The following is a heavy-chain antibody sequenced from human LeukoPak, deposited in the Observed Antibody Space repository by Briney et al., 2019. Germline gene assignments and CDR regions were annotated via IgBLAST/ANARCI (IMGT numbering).Heavy chain of an antibody. V-gene: IGHV3-30-3*01. Sequence: GGSLRLYCAASGFTFSSYAMHWVRQAPGKGLEWVAVISYDGSNKYYADSVKGRFTISRDNSKNTLYLQMNSLRAEDTAVYYCARALGYCSGGSCSTLSHPYYYYGMDVWGQGTTVTVSS. D-gene: IGHD2-15*01. J-gene: IGHJ6*02. CDR2: ISYDGSNK. CDR3: ARALGYCSGGSCSTLSHPYYYYGMDV. CDR1: GFTFSSYA.